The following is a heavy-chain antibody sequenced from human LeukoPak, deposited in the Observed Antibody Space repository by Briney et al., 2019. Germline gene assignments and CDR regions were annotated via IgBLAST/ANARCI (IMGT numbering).Heavy chain of an antibody. V-gene: IGHV4-59*01. CDR1: GGSISSYY. Sequence: SETLSLTCTVSGGSISSYYWSWIRQPPGKGLEWIWYIYYSGSTNYNPSLKSRVTISVDTSKNHFSLKLSSVTAADTAVYYCARTDSSSWYYYMDVWGKGTTVTISS. J-gene: IGHJ6*03. D-gene: IGHD6-13*01. CDR3: ARTDSSSWYYYMDV. CDR2: IYYSGST.